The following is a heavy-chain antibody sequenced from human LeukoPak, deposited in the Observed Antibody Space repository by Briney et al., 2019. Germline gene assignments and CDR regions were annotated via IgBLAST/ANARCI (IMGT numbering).Heavy chain of an antibody. J-gene: IGHJ4*02. Sequence: GSSVKVSCKASGGTFSSYAISWVRPAPGQGLAWMGRIIPILGIANYAQKFQGRVTITADKSTSTAYMELSSLRSEDTAVYYCARGADYGDYVTLDYWGQGTLVTVSS. CDR3: ARGADYGDYVTLDY. D-gene: IGHD4-17*01. V-gene: IGHV1-69*04. CDR2: IIPILGIA. CDR1: GGTFSSYA.